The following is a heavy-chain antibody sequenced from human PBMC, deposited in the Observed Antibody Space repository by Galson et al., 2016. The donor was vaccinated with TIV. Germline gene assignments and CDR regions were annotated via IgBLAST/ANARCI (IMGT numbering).Heavy chain of an antibody. V-gene: IGHV1-8*03. J-gene: IGHJ4*02. CDR3: ARARGYQLLSN. D-gene: IGHD6-13*01. CDR2: MNPNSGNT. Sequence: SVKVSCKASGYTFTNYGINWVRQASGQGLEWMGWMNPNSGNTGYAQKFQGRVTITADESTSTAYMELSSLRSEDTAVYYCARARGYQLLSNWGQGTLVTVSS. CDR1: GYTFTNYG.